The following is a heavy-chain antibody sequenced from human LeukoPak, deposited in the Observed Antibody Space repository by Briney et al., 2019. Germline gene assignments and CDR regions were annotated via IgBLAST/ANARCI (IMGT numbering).Heavy chain of an antibody. J-gene: IGHJ6*03. Sequence: GGSLRLSCAASGFTFSSYSMNWVRQGPGQGLELVSSISAGSTYRYSDSLKGRFTISRDNAKNSLYLQMNSLRAEDTAVYYCARDGNGGSGSFYYYYMDVWGKGTTVTISS. CDR2: ISAGSTYR. D-gene: IGHD3-10*01. V-gene: IGHV3-21*01. CDR1: GFTFSSYS. CDR3: ARDGNGGSGSFYYYYMDV.